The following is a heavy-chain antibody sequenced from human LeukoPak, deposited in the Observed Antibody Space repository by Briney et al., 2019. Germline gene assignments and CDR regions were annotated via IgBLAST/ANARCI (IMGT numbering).Heavy chain of an antibody. CDR3: AKDKSGYYSYFDY. CDR1: GFTFDDYA. V-gene: IGHV3-9*01. D-gene: IGHD3-22*01. Sequence: GGSLRLSCAASGFTFDDYAMHWVRQAPGKDLDWVSGISWNSGSIGYADSVKGRFTISRDNAKNSLYLQMNSLRAEDTALYYCAKDKSGYYSYFDYWGQGTLVTVSS. J-gene: IGHJ4*02. CDR2: ISWNSGSI.